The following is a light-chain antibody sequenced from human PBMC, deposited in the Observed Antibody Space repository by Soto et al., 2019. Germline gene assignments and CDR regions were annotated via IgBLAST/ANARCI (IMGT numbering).Light chain of an antibody. J-gene: IGKJ1*01. CDR1: QSVLYSSNNRNY. CDR2: WAS. Sequence: DIVMTQSPDSLAVSLGERATINCKSSQSVLYSSNNRNYLAWYQQKPGQPPKLLIYWASTRESGVPDRFSGSGSGTDFTLTINSLQAEDVAVYYCQQYHSTPRTFGQGTKVEIK. CDR3: QQYHSTPRT. V-gene: IGKV4-1*01.